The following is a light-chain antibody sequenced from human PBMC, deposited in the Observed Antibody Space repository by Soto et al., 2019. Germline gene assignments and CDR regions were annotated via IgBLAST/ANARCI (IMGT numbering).Light chain of an antibody. Sequence: EIVLTQSPATLSLSPGERATLSCRASESIRTFLAWYQKKPGQAPRLLIYGASNRATGIPARFSGSWSGADFSLTISSLEPEDFAVYYCQQRSNWPPYTFGHGTKLESK. CDR2: GAS. CDR1: ESIRTF. V-gene: IGKV3-11*01. J-gene: IGKJ2*01. CDR3: QQRSNWPPYT.